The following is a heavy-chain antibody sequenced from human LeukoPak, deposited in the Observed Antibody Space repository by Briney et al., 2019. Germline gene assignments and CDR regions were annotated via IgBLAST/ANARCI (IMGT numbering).Heavy chain of an antibody. CDR3: AGRGDGNLYYFDH. CDR1: GFTFSSYW. V-gene: IGHV3-7*04. Sequence: GGSLRLSCAASGFTFSSYWMSWVRQSPGNGLEWVANIKQDGGEKYYVDSVKGRFTISRDNAKNSLYLQMNRLRPEDAAVYYCAGRGDGNLYYFDHWGQGTLVTASS. D-gene: IGHD5-24*01. CDR2: IKQDGGEK. J-gene: IGHJ4*02.